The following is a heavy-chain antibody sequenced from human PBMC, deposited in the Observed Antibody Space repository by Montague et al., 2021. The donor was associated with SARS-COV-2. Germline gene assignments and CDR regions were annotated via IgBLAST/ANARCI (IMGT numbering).Heavy chain of an antibody. Sequence: SETLSLTCAVYGGSSSGYYWSWIRQPPERGLEWIGEINQSGRTNNNPSLKSRVIISVDTSKNQFSLKLSSVTAADTAVYYCARRGSSVWGVTVSAVLDYWGQGILVIVSS. CDR3: ARRGSSVWGVTVSAVLDY. CDR2: INQSGRT. D-gene: IGHD3-10*01. V-gene: IGHV4-34*01. CDR1: GGSSSGYY. J-gene: IGHJ4*02.